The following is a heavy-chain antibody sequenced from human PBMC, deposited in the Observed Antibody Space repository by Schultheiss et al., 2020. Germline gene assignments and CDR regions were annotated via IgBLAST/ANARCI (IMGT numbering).Heavy chain of an antibody. Sequence: GESLKISCAASGFTFSSYGMHWVRQAPGKGLEWVAVISYDGSNKYYADSVKGRFTISRDNSKNSLYLQMNSLRAEDTAVYYCARDFYCSSTSCYSYYGMDVWGQGTTVTVSS. J-gene: IGHJ6*02. V-gene: IGHV3-30*03. CDR3: ARDFYCSSTSCYSYYGMDV. CDR1: GFTFSSYG. D-gene: IGHD2-2*02. CDR2: ISYDGSNK.